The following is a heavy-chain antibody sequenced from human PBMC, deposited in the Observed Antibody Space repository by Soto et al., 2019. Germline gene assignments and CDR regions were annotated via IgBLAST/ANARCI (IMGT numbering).Heavy chain of an antibody. CDR3: AKEVVRGVIAIQTPSYYYYGMDV. CDR2: ISGSGGST. Sequence: GGSLRLSCAASGFTFSSYAMSWVRQAPGKGLEWVSAISGSGGSTYYADSVKGRFTISRDNSKNTLYLQMNSLRAEDTAVYYCAKEVVRGVIAIQTPSYYYYGMDVWGQGTTVTVSS. D-gene: IGHD3-10*01. CDR1: GFTFSSYA. J-gene: IGHJ6*02. V-gene: IGHV3-23*01.